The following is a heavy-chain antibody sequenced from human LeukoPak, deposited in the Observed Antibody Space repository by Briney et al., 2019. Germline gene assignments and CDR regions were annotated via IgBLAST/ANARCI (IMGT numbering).Heavy chain of an antibody. Sequence: PSETLSLTCTVSGGSLCSGSDYWSWLRQPGGKGLEWIGRVDTSGNTKYKPSLKSRVTISVDPSKNQFSLKLSSVTAADTAVYYCARSSGNSSGWYPPEVWYFDYWGQGTLVTVSS. J-gene: IGHJ4*02. V-gene: IGHV4-61*02. D-gene: IGHD6-19*01. CDR3: ARSSGNSSGWYPPEVWYFDY. CDR2: VDTSGNT. CDR1: GGSLCSGSDY.